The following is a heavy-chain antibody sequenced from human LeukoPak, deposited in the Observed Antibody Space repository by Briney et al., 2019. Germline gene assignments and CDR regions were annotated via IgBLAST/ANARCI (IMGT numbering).Heavy chain of an antibody. J-gene: IGHJ4*02. D-gene: IGHD6-25*01. CDR3: ASGLELDY. CDR1: GFTFSNYA. CDR2: VSGSGRNT. V-gene: IGHV3-23*01. Sequence: GGSLRLSCAGSGFTFSNYAMTWVRQAPGKGLEWVSSVSGSGRNTFYPDSVEGRFTISRDNSKNTVYLQMNSLRAEDTAVYYCASGLELDYWGQGTLVTVSS.